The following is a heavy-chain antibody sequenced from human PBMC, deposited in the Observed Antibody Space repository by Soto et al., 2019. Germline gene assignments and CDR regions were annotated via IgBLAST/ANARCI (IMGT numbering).Heavy chain of an antibody. J-gene: IGHJ3*02. V-gene: IGHV3-23*01. Sequence: GGSLRLSCAASGFTFSSYAMSWVRQAPGKGLEWVSAISGSGGSTYYADSVKGRFTISRDNSKNTLYLQMNSLRAEDTGVYYWAKDHGWGSVVGAFDIWGQGTMVTVSS. CDR1: GFTFSSYA. CDR3: AKDHGWGSVVGAFDI. D-gene: IGHD6-19*01. CDR2: ISGSGGST.